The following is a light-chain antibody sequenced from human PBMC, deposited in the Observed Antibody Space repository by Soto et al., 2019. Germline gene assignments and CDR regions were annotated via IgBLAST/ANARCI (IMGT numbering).Light chain of an antibody. V-gene: IGKV3-20*01. CDR2: GIF. Sequence: EILLTQSPRTLSLSPGERATLSCRASQSVGSDYVAWYQHRPGQAPRLLFSGIFRRATGIPDRFSGSGSGTDFTLTINRLEPEDFAVYYCQQFGSSPRTFGQGTKVDIK. J-gene: IGKJ1*01. CDR1: QSVGSDY. CDR3: QQFGSSPRT.